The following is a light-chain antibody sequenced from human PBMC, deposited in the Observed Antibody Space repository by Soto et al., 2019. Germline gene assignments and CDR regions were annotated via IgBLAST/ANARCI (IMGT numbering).Light chain of an antibody. CDR1: QSISSW. Sequence: DIQMTQSPSTLSASVGDRVTITCRASQSISSWLAWYHEKPGKAPKLLIYKASSLESGVPSRFSGSGSGTEFTLTISSLQTEDFATYYCQQLNSYPITFGQGTRLEIK. CDR2: KAS. J-gene: IGKJ5*01. V-gene: IGKV1-5*03. CDR3: QQLNSYPIT.